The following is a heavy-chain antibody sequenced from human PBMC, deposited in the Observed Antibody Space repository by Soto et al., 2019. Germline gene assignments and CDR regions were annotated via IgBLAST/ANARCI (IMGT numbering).Heavy chain of an antibody. D-gene: IGHD2-8*02. CDR2: ISGNGGST. CDR3: AKDYSVGYAIGWFDP. J-gene: IGHJ5*02. CDR1: GFTFSSYA. V-gene: IGHV3-23*01. Sequence: GGSLRLSCAASGFTFSSYAMSWVRQAPGKGLEWVSAISGNGGSTYYADSVKGRFTISRDNSKNTLYLELNSLRAEDTAVYYCAKDYSVGYAIGWFDPWGQGTLVTVSS.